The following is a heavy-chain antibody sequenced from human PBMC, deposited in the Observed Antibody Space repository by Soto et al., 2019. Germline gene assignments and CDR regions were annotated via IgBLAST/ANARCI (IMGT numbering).Heavy chain of an antibody. Sequence: QLQLQESGPGLVKPSETLSLTCTVSGGSISSSSYYWGWIRQPPGKGLEWIGSIYYSGSTYYNPSLKSRVTISVDTSKNQFSLKLSSVTAADTAVYYCAREGSRMVFPYYYYYGMDVWGQGTTVTVSS. CDR3: AREGSRMVFPYYYYYGMDV. D-gene: IGHD2-8*01. CDR2: IYYSGST. J-gene: IGHJ6*02. CDR1: GGSISSSSYY. V-gene: IGHV4-39*02.